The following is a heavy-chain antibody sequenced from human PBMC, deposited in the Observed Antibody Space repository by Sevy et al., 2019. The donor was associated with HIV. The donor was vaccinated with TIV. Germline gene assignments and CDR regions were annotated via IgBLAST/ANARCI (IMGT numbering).Heavy chain of an antibody. Sequence: SETLSLTCAVSGGSISSGDYSWSWIRQPPGKGLEWIGYIYHSGSTYYNPSLKSRVTISVDRSKNQFSLKLSSVTAADTAVYYCARGYYDSSGYYFHFDYWGQGTLVTVSS. D-gene: IGHD3-22*01. J-gene: IGHJ4*02. V-gene: IGHV4-30-2*01. CDR1: GGSISSGDYS. CDR3: ARGYYDSSGYYFHFDY. CDR2: IYHSGST.